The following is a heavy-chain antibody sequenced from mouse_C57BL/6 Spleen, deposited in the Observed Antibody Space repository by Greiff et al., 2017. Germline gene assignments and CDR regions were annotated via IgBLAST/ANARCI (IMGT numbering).Heavy chain of an antibody. D-gene: IGHD2-2*01. V-gene: IGHV2-2*01. Sequence: VKLVGSGPGLVQPSQSLSITCTVSGFSLTSYGVPWVRQSPGKGLEWLGVIWRGGRTDYNAAFISRLSISQDNSKSQVFIKMNSLQADDTAIYYCASSMVTTAGAMDYWGQGTSVTVSS. CDR3: ASSMVTTAGAMDY. J-gene: IGHJ4*01. CDR2: IWRGGRT. CDR1: GFSLTSYG.